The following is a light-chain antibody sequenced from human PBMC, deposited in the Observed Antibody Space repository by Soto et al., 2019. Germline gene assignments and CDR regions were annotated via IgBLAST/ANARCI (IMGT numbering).Light chain of an antibody. CDR1: QSVISNS. J-gene: IGKJ2*01. CDR3: QHYGNSLPNT. CDR2: DAS. V-gene: IGKV3-20*01. Sequence: EIVLTQSPGTLSLSPGERATLSCRASQSVISNSLAWYQQKVAKAPRLLIYDASTRATGVPDRFSGSGSGTDFTLTISRLEPEDFAVYYCQHYGNSLPNTFGQGTRLEIK.